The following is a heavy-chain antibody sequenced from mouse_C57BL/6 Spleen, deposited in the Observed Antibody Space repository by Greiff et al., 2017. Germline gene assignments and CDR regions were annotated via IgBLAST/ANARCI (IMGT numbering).Heavy chain of an antibody. CDR2: INPSTGGT. CDR3: ARYDGYLHYAMDD. V-gene: IGHV1-43*01. CDR1: GYSFTGYY. Sequence: EVQLKESGPELVKPGASVKISCKASGYSFTGYYMHWVKQSSEKSLEWIGEINPSTGGTSYNQKFKGKATLTVDKSSSTAYMQLKSLTSEDSAVXYCARYDGYLHYAMDDWGQGTSVTVSS. J-gene: IGHJ4*01. D-gene: IGHD2-3*01.